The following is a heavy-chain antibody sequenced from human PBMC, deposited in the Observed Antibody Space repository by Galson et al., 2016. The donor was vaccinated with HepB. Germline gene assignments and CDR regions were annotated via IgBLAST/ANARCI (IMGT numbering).Heavy chain of an antibody. CDR3: ARVIVGTHSSSSVFGVGGYDL. D-gene: IGHD6-13*01. J-gene: IGHJ5*02. Sequence: SVKVSCKASGYTFTTYYIHWVRQAPGQGLEWMGIINPSGGSTTYAQKFQGRVTMTRDTSTSTVYMELSSLRSEDTAVYYCARVIVGTHSSSSVFGVGGYDLWGQGTLVTVSS. CDR2: INPSGGST. V-gene: IGHV1-46*01. CDR1: GYTFTTYY.